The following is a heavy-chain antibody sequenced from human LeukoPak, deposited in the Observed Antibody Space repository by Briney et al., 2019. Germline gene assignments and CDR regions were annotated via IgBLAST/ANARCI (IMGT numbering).Heavy chain of an antibody. CDR1: GGSISSTDNY. CDR3: ARAGTGDFWSGYYTGIGY. CDR2: IYYSGST. V-gene: IGHV4-30-4*08. Sequence: PSETLSLTCTVSGGSISSTDNYWSCIRPPPGKGLECIGYIYYSGSTYYNPSLKSRVTISVDTSKNQFSLKLSSVTAADTAVYYCARAGTGDFWSGYYTGIGYWGQGTLVTVSS. D-gene: IGHD3-3*01. J-gene: IGHJ4*02.